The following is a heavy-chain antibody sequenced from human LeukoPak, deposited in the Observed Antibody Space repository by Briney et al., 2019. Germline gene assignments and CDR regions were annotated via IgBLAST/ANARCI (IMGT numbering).Heavy chain of an antibody. J-gene: IGHJ4*02. CDR3: TADVPNDDGDYVPIGY. CDR1: GLTFSNAW. CDR2: IKSKRDGGTT. Sequence: PGGSLRLSCAVSGLTFSNAWMTWFRQAPGKGLEWVGRIKSKRDGGTTDYAAPGKGRFTISRDDSENTLYLQLNSLKTEDTAVYYCTADVPNDDGDYVPIGYWGQGTLVTVSS. V-gene: IGHV3-15*01. D-gene: IGHD4-17*01.